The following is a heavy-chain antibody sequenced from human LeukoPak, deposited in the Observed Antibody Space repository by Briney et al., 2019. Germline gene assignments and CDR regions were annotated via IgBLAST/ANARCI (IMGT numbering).Heavy chain of an antibody. CDR3: AKDSTMIVVVYYFDY. CDR2: ISGSGGST. D-gene: IGHD3-22*01. J-gene: IGHJ4*02. V-gene: IGHV3-23*01. Sequence: GALGLPCAASGFPFSSYALSWVPQAPGKGLEVVPAISGSGGSTYYADSVKGRFTISRDNSKNTLYLQMNSLRAEDTAVYYCAKDSTMIVVVYYFDYWGQGTLVTVSS. CDR1: GFPFSSYA.